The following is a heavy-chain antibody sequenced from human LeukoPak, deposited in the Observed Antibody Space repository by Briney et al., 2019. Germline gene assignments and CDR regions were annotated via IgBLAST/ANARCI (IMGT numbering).Heavy chain of an antibody. D-gene: IGHD3-22*01. J-gene: IGHJ4*02. V-gene: IGHV1-46*01. CDR3: ARDSRYYYDSSGYPDY. Sequence: ASVKVSCKASGYIFSTYYVHWVRQAPGQGLEWMGIINPSDGSSTYAQKVQGRVTMTTDMSTSTVYMELSSLRSEDTAVYYCARDSRYYYDSSGYPDYWGQGTLVTVSS. CDR1: GYIFSTYY. CDR2: INPSDGSS.